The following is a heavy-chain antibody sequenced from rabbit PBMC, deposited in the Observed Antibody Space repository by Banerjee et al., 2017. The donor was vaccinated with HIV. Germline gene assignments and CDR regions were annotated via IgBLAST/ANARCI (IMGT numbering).Heavy chain of an antibody. Sequence: QEQLEESGGDLVKPEGSLTLTCTASGFSFSSSYWICWVRQAPGKGLEWIACIYTGSGSSLYVSWAKVRFTISKTSSTTVTLQMTSLTASDTATYFCARGLGDGYNDAFDPWGPGTLVTLS. CDR3: ARGLGDGYNDAFDP. V-gene: IGHV1S45*01. CDR2: IYTGSGSS. D-gene: IGHD2-1*01. CDR1: GFSFSSSYW. J-gene: IGHJ2*01.